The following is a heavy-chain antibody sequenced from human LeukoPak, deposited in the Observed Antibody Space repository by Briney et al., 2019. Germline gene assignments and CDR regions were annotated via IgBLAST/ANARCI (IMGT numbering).Heavy chain of an antibody. D-gene: IGHD2-8*01. Sequence: GGSLRLSCAASGFPFSSYAMHWVRQAPGKGLDWVAFIRHDGSNKYHRDSVKGRFTISRDNSKNTLYLHMNSLRAEDTAVYYCARARHCTNGICYTADFDYWGQGTLVTVSS. V-gene: IGHV3-30*02. CDR2: IRHDGSNK. CDR1: GFPFSSYA. J-gene: IGHJ4*02. CDR3: ARARHCTNGICYTADFDY.